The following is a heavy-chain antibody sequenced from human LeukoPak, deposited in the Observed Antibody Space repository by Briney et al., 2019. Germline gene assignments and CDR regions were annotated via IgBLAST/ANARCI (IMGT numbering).Heavy chain of an antibody. D-gene: IGHD2-2*01. J-gene: IGHJ5*02. CDR1: GYTFTRFG. CDR2: ISGYNDNP. V-gene: IGHV1-18*01. CDR3: ARVGRDCRDTRCTWSDWLDP. Sequence: ASVKVSCKASGYTFTRFGISWVRQAPGQGLEWMGWISGYNDNPHYAQSFQGRVTVPTDTSSSTVYMELRSLGSDDTAIYYCARVGRDCRDTRCTWSDWLDPWGQGTLVTVSS.